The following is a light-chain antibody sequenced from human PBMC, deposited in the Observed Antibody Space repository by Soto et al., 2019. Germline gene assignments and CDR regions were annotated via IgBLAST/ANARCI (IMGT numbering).Light chain of an antibody. Sequence: SVLTQPASVSGSPGQSITISCTGTSSDVGNYIFVSWYRQHPGKAPKLMIYDINNRPSGVSNRFSGSKSGNTASLTISGLQAEDEADYYCVSYTTSASDVFGTGTKVTVL. CDR1: SSDVGNYIF. J-gene: IGLJ1*01. V-gene: IGLV2-14*01. CDR2: DIN. CDR3: VSYTTSASDV.